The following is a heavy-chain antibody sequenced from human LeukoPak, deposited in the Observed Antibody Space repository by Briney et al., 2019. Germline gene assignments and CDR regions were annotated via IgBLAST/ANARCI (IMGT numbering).Heavy chain of an antibody. CDR3: ARNSGSGYYYYYMDV. Sequence: GSSVKVSCKASGGTFSSYAISWVRQAPGQGLEWMGVIIPIFGTANYAQKFQGRVTITTDESTGTAYMELSSLRSEDTAVYYCARNSGSGYYYYYMDVWGKGTTVTVSS. CDR2: IIPIFGTA. D-gene: IGHD3-10*01. CDR1: GGTFSSYA. J-gene: IGHJ6*03. V-gene: IGHV1-69*05.